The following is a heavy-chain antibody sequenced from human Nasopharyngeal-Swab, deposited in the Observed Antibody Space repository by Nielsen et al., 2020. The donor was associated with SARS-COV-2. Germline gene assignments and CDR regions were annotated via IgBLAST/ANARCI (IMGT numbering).Heavy chain of an antibody. CDR3: ATLPAAIPSYYGMDV. CDR2: ISWNSGSI. D-gene: IGHD2-2*01. V-gene: IGHV3-9*01. J-gene: IGHJ6*02. Sequence: SLKISCAASGFTFDDYAMHWVRQAPGKGLEWVSGISWNSGSIGYVDSVKGRFTISRDNAKNSLYLQMNSLRAEDTALYYCATLPAAIPSYYGMDVWGQGTTVTVSS. CDR1: GFTFDDYA.